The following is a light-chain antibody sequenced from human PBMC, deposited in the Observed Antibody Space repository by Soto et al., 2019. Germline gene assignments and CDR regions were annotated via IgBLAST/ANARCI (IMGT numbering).Light chain of an antibody. CDR3: SSYTSNSTLYV. Sequence: QSVLTQPASVSGSPGQSLALSCTGTSSDVGGYNYVSWYQHHPGKAPKLMIYDVSNRPSGVSNRFSGSRSGNTASLTISGLQADDVADYYCSSYTSNSTLYVFGTGTNVTVL. V-gene: IGLV2-14*03. CDR1: SSDVGGYNY. CDR2: DVS. J-gene: IGLJ1*01.